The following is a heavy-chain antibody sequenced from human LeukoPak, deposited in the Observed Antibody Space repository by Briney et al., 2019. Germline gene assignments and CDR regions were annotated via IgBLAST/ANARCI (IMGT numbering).Heavy chain of an antibody. Sequence: GGSLRLSCAASGFTFSSYSMNWVRQAPGKGLEWVSSISSSSSCIYYADSVKGRFTISRDNANNSLYLQMNSLRAEDTAVYYCARGEYYDFWSGYYTAFDYWGQGTLVTVSS. J-gene: IGHJ4*02. V-gene: IGHV3-21*01. CDR1: GFTFSSYS. D-gene: IGHD3-3*01. CDR3: ARGEYYDFWSGYYTAFDY. CDR2: ISSSSSCI.